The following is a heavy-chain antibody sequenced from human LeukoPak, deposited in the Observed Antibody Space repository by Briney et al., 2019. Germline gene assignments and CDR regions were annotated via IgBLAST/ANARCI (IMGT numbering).Heavy chain of an antibody. Sequence: KPSETLSLTCTVSGGSISSYYWSWIRQPPGKGLEWIGYIYTSGSTNYNPSLKSRVTISVDTSKNQFSLKLSSVTAADTAVYYCARHRRGAVAGLLLFDYWGQGTLVTVSS. CDR2: IYTSGST. D-gene: IGHD6-19*01. CDR3: ARHRRGAVAGLLLFDY. V-gene: IGHV4-4*09. CDR1: GGSISSYY. J-gene: IGHJ4*02.